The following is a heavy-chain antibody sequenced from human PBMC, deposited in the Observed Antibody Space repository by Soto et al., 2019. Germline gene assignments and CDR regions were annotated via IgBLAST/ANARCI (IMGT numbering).Heavy chain of an antibody. CDR2: INPSGGYT. D-gene: IGHD2-21*02. CDR1: GYTFSSYY. J-gene: IGHJ4*02. Sequence: ASVKVPCKASGYTFSSYYMNWVRQAPGQGLEWLGIINPSGGYTTYAQRFLGRVTMTSDTSTSTVHMELGSLTSEDTAVYYCARGGGIVVVTAPYEHWGQGTLVTVSS. V-gene: IGHV1-46*03. CDR3: ARGGGIVVVTAPYEH.